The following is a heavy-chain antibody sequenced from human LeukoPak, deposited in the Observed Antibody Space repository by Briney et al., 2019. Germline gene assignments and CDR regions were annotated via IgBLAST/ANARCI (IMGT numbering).Heavy chain of an antibody. CDR1: GGSISSSSYY. Sequence: SETLSLTCTVSGGSISSSSYYWGWIRQPPGKGLEWIGSIYYSGSTYYNPSLKSRVTISVDTSKNQFSLKLSSVTAADTAVYYCARSYCSGGSCYVGWGQGTLVTVS. J-gene: IGHJ4*02. D-gene: IGHD2-15*01. CDR2: IYYSGST. V-gene: IGHV4-39*01. CDR3: ARSYCSGGSCYVG.